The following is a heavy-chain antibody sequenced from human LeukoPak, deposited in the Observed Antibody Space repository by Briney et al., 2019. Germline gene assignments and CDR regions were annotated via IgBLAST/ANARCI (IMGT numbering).Heavy chain of an antibody. CDR1: GYTFSAYY. D-gene: IGHD7-27*01. Sequence: ASVKVSCEASGYTFSAYYMYWVREAPGQGLEWMGWINGKRGDTNYAQNFQDRVTMTRDTSTSTVYMELSRLTVDDTAVYYCARDHDWGVDYWGQGTLVTVSS. CDR2: INGKRGDT. V-gene: IGHV1-2*02. CDR3: ARDHDWGVDY. J-gene: IGHJ4*02.